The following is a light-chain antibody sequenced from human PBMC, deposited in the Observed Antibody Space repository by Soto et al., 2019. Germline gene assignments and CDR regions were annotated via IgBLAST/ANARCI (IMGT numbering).Light chain of an antibody. CDR1: QSISNW. CDR2: DVS. Sequence: DIQMTQSPSTLSASVGDRVTITCRACQSISNWLAWYQQKPGKAPKLLVYDVSSMASGVPSRFSGSGSGTEFTLTISSLQPDDFATYYCQQYNSYSYTFGQGTKLEIK. J-gene: IGKJ2*01. CDR3: QQYNSYSYT. V-gene: IGKV1-5*01.